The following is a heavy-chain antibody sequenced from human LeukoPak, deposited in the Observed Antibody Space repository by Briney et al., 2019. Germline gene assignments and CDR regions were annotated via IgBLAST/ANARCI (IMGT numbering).Heavy chain of an antibody. D-gene: IGHD4-23*01. V-gene: IGHV4-34*01. CDR2: INHSGST. J-gene: IGHJ4*02. CDR3: ARHPDEDYGGNGELDY. Sequence: ASETLSLTCAVYGGSFSGYYWSWIRQPPGKGLEWIGEINHSGSTNYNPSLESRVTISVDTSKNQFSLKLSSVTAADTAVYYCARHPDEDYGGNGELDYWGQGTLVTVSS. CDR1: GGSFSGYY.